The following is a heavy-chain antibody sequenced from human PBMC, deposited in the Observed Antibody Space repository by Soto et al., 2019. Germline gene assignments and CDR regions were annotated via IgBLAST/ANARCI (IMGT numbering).Heavy chain of an antibody. D-gene: IGHD3-22*01. J-gene: IGHJ4*02. V-gene: IGHV4-30-2*02. Sequence: SETLSLTCAVSDGSISSGGYSWSWIRQPPGKSLEWIGYIYHSRSTYYNPSLKSRVTISVDRSKNQFSLKLSSVTAADTVVYYCVRSGGRYYDTSGYYDYWGQGTLVTVSS. CDR2: IYHSRST. CDR1: DGSISSGGYS. CDR3: VRSGGRYYDTSGYYDY.